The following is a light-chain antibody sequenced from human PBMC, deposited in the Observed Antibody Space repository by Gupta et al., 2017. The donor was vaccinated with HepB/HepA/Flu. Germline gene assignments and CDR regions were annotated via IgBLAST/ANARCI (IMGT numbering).Light chain of an antibody. Sequence: AIRMTQSPSSFSASTGDRVTITCRASQGISSYLAWYQQKPGKAPKLLIYAASTLQSGVPSRFSGSGSGTDFTLTISCLQSEDFATYYCRQYYSYPRTFGQGTKVESK. CDR1: QGISSY. J-gene: IGKJ1*01. CDR3: RQYYSYPRT. V-gene: IGKV1-8*01. CDR2: AAS.